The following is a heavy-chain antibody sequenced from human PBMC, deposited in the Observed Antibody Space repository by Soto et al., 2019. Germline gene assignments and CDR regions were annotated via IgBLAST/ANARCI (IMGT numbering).Heavy chain of an antibody. J-gene: IGHJ5*02. V-gene: IGHV3-23*01. CDR2: LLRSGSST. D-gene: IGHD4-17*01. CDR1: GFTFRSYA. CDR3: AKDAVSGDGVWLLDS. Sequence: GVLRLSCAASGFTFRSYAMSWARQAPGKGLEWVSSLLRSGSSTYYADSVKGRFTISSDISANSLYLQMDSLRAEDTAVYYCAKDAVSGDGVWLLDSWGQGTVVTVSS.